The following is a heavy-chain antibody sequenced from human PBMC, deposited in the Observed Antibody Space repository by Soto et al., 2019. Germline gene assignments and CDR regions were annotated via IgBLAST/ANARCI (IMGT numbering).Heavy chain of an antibody. CDR1: GGTFSSLA. J-gene: IGHJ4*02. V-gene: IGHV1-69*06. D-gene: IGHD3-10*01. Sequence: QVQLVQSGAEVKKPGSSVKVSCKASGGTFSSLAISWVRQAPGQGLEWMGGLVAVFGTATYAQKFQDRVTITADKSSSTSYMELSSLRAEDTAVYYCARRPGVLDYWGQGTLVTVSS. CDR2: LVAVFGTA. CDR3: ARRPGVLDY.